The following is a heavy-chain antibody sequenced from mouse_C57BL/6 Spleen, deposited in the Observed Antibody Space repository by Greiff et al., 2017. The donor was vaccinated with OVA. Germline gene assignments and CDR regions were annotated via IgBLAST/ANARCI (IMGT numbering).Heavy chain of an antibody. Sequence: EVKLMESGGGLVKPGGSLKLSCAASGFTFSSYAMSWVRQTPEKRLEWVATISDGGSYTYYPDNVKGRFTISRDNAKNTLSLQMSHLKTEDTAMYYCARGDDYGYFDVWGTGTTVTVSS. CDR2: ISDGGSYT. V-gene: IGHV5-4*03. CDR1: GFTFSSYA. J-gene: IGHJ1*03. D-gene: IGHD2-3*01. CDR3: ARGDDYGYFDV.